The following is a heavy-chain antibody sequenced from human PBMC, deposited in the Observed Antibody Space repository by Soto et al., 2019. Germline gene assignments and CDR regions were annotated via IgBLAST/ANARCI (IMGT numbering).Heavy chain of an antibody. D-gene: IGHD5-12*01. V-gene: IGHV4-34*01. Sequence: QVQLQQWGAGLLKPSETLSLTCAVYGGSFSGYYWSWIRQPPGKGLEWIGEINHSGSTNYNPSLKSRVTISVDTSNNQFSLKLSSVTAADTAVYYCAREGGYDSYYYYYMDVWGKGTTVTVSS. CDR2: INHSGST. J-gene: IGHJ6*03. CDR1: GGSFSGYY. CDR3: AREGGYDSYYYYYMDV.